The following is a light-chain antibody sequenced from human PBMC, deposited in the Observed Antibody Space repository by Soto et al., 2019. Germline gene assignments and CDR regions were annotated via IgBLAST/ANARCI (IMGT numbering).Light chain of an antibody. Sequence: EIVLTQSPGTLSLSPGERATLSCRASQSVGRNYLAWFQQKLGQAPRLFIYDASSRAPGIPDRFSGSGSGTDFTLTISRLEPEDFAVYYCQQYGTSPFTFGPGTKVDIK. CDR1: QSVGRNY. CDR3: QQYGTSPFT. J-gene: IGKJ3*01. V-gene: IGKV3-20*01. CDR2: DAS.